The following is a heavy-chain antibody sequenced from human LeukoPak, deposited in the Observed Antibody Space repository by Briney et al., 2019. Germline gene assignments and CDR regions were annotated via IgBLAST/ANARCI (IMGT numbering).Heavy chain of an antibody. Sequence: SVKVSRKASGCTFSSYAISWVRQAPGQGLEWMGGIIPIFGTANYAQKFQGRVTITADESTSTAYMELSSLRSEDTAVYYCARELAEGFDYWGQGTLVTVSS. CDR3: ARELAEGFDY. J-gene: IGHJ4*02. V-gene: IGHV1-69*13. CDR2: IIPIFGTA. D-gene: IGHD3-3*02. CDR1: GCTFSSYA.